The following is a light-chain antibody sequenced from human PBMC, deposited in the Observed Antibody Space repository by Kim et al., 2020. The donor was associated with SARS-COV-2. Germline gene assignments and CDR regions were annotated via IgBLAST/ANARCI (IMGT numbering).Light chain of an antibody. CDR3: QQRGSWPPALT. Sequence: PGESATLSCRASPDVDISLAWYQQTPGQPPRLLIYDAAMRAAGIPDKFSGSGSGTEFTLTIGSLAPEDFAIYYCQQRGSWPPALTFGGGAKVDIK. CDR2: DAA. V-gene: IGKV3-11*01. CDR1: PDVDIS. J-gene: IGKJ4*01.